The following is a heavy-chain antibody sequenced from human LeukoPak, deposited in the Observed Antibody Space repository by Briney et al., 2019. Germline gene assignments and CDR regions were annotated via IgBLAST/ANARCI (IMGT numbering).Heavy chain of an antibody. D-gene: IGHD6-19*01. CDR3: ARVDNNGLYSEYFDH. CDR1: GFTFSSHA. J-gene: IGHJ1*01. Sequence: GGSLRLSCVASGFTFSSHAMNWVRQAPGKGLEWVSSITSTSTYIYYGDSVKGRFTTSRDNAKNSLFLQMHSLRAEDTAVYYCARVDNNGLYSEYFDHWGQGTLVTVSS. CDR2: ITSTSTYI. V-gene: IGHV3-21*01.